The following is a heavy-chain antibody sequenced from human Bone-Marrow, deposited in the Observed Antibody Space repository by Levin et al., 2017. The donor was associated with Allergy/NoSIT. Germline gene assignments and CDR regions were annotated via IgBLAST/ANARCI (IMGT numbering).Heavy chain of an antibody. CDR3: AKGEYVMDF. CDR1: GFTFYTYT. J-gene: IGHJ4*02. D-gene: IGHD3-10*01. V-gene: IGHV3-23*01. Sequence: PGGSLRLSCAASGFTFYTYTMNWVRQAPGKGLEWVSSISGNGGKTYYADSVKGRFTISRDNSNNSLYLQMNSLKTGDTAIYYCAKGEYVMDFWGQGTLVGVSS. CDR2: ISGNGGKT.